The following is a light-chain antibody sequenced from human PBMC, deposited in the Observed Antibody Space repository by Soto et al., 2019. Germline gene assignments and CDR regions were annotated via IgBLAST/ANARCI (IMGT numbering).Light chain of an antibody. CDR3: MQGTYWPRLT. J-gene: IGKJ4*01. CDR1: QSLVYRDGNTY. V-gene: IGKV2-30*01. Sequence: DVVMTQSPLSLPVTLGQPASISSRSSQSLVYRDGNTYLNWFHQRPGPAPRRLLYKVSNRDSGVPDRFSGSGSGTDFTLKISRVEAEDVGVFYCMQGTYWPRLTFGGGTKVEIK. CDR2: KVS.